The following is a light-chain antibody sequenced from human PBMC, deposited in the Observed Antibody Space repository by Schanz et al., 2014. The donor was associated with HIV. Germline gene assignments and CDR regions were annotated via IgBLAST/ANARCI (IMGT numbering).Light chain of an antibody. CDR3: QQRSNWPLT. J-gene: IGKJ4*01. CDR2: GAS. V-gene: IGKV3D-20*02. CDR1: QSVSSDY. Sequence: EIVLTQSPGTLSLSPGERATLSCRASQSVSSDYFAWYQQKSGQAPRLLIYGASSGATGIPDRFSGSGSGTDFTLTISRLEPEDFAVYYCQQRSNWPLTFGGGTKVEIK.